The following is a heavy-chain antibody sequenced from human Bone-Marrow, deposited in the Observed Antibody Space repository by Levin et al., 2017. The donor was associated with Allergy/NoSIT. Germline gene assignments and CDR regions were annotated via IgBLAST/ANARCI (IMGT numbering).Heavy chain of an antibody. CDR2: IDDSGST. D-gene: IGHD2-2*01. CDR3: ASVVPAAGAPYYFDS. Sequence: SQTLSLTCTVSGGSISSSSYYWGWVCQPPGKGLEWIGSIDDSGSTYYNPSLKSRLTMSIDTSKNQFSLKLSSVTAADTAVSYCASVVPAAGAPYYFDSWGQGILVTVSS. V-gene: IGHV4-39*01. J-gene: IGHJ4*02. CDR1: GGSISSSSYY.